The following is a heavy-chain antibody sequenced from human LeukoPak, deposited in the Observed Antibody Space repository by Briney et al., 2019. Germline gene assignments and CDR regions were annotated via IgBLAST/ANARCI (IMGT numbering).Heavy chain of an antibody. V-gene: IGHV1-18*01. D-gene: IGHD5-18*01. CDR3: ARDVGIQLWLRGAGMDV. J-gene: IGHJ6*02. Sequence: ASVKVSCKASGYTFTSYGISWVRQAPGQGLEWMGWISAYNGNTNYAQKLQGRVTMTTDTSTSTAYMELRSLRSDDTAVYYCARDVGIQLWLRGAGMDVWGQGTTVTVSS. CDR1: GYTFTSYG. CDR2: ISAYNGNT.